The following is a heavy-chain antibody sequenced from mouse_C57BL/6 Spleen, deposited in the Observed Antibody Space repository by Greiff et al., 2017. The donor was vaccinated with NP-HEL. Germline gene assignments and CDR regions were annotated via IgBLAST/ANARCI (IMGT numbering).Heavy chain of an antibody. CDR1: GYTFTSYW. Sequence: QVQLQQPGAELVKPGASVKLSCKASGYTFTSYWMHWVKQRPGQGLEWIGMIHPNSGSTNYNEKFKSKATLTVDTSSSTAYMQLSSLTSEDSAVYYCARDYYGSSSFAYWGQGTLVTVSA. D-gene: IGHD1-1*01. CDR3: ARDYYGSSSFAY. V-gene: IGHV1-64*01. J-gene: IGHJ3*01. CDR2: IHPNSGST.